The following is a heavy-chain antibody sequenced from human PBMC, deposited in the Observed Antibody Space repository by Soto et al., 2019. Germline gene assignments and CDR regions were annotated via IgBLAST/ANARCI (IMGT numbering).Heavy chain of an antibody. D-gene: IGHD2-15*01. J-gene: IGHJ4*02. V-gene: IGHV1-8*01. Sequence: GASVKVSCKASGYTFTSYDINWVRQATGQGLEWMGWMNPNSGNTGYAQKFQGRVTMTRNTSISTAYMELSSLGSEDTAVYYCARGILRPYNVGLPSNVPHWGQGTLVTVSS. CDR3: ARGILRPYNVGLPSNVPH. CDR1: GYTFTSYD. CDR2: MNPNSGNT.